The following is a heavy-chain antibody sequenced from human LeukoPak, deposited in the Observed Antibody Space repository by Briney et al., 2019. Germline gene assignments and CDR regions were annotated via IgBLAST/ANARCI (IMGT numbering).Heavy chain of an antibody. CDR2: ISRSGSTI. J-gene: IGHJ4*02. CDR1: GFTFSSYE. Sequence: GGSLRLSCAASGFTFSSYEMNWVRQAPGKGLGWVSYISRSGSTIFSADSVKGRFTTSRDNAKNSLFLQMNSLRAEDTAVYYCARVSTGSEYFDYWGQGTLVTVSS. CDR3: ARVSTGSEYFDY. V-gene: IGHV3-48*03.